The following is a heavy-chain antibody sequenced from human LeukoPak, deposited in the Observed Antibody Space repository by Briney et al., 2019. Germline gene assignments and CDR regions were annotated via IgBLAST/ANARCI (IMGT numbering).Heavy chain of an antibody. V-gene: IGHV4-59*08. D-gene: IGHD3-10*01. CDR1: GGSISSYY. Sequence: SETLSLTCSVSGGSISSYYWSWIRQPPGKGLEWIGYIYYSGSTNYNPSLKSRVTISVDTSKNQFSLKLSSVTAADTAVYYCARLDTDMVRGVTFDYWGQGTLVTVSS. CDR3: ARLDTDMVRGVTFDY. J-gene: IGHJ4*02. CDR2: IYYSGST.